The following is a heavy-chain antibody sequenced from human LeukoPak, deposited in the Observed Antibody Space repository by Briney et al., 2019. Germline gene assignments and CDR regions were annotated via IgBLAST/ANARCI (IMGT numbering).Heavy chain of an antibody. D-gene: IGHD5-12*01. V-gene: IGHV3-21*01. Sequence: PGGSLRLSCAASGFTFSTYSMNWVRQAPGKGLEWVSSISGSSIYIYYADSVKGRFTISRDNAKNSLYLQMNSLRAEDTAVYYCARDAIRGATTDEVGYYYYYMDVWGKGTTVTVSS. CDR3: ARDAIRGATTDEVGYYYYYMDV. J-gene: IGHJ6*03. CDR2: ISGSSIYI. CDR1: GFTFSTYS.